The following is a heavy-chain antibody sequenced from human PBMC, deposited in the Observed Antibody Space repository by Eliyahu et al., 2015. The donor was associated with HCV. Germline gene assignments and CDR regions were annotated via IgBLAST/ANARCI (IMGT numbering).Heavy chain of an antibody. Sequence: QVQLVESGGGVVQPGRSLRLSCAAXGFXFXSYAXHWXRQAPGKGLEWVAVISYDGSNKYYADSVKGRFTISRDNSKNTLYLQMNSLRAEDTAVYYCARTHLELWLSHYYYGMDVWGQGTTVTVSS. D-gene: IGHD5-18*01. CDR1: GFXFXSYA. CDR3: ARTHLELWLSHYYYGMDV. J-gene: IGHJ6*02. CDR2: ISYDGSNK. V-gene: IGHV3-30*04.